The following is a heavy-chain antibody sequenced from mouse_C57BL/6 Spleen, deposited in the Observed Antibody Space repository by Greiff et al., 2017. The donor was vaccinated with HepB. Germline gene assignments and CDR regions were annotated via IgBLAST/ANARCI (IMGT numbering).Heavy chain of an antibody. CDR1: GYAFTNYL. CDR2: INPGSGGT. V-gene: IGHV1-54*01. CDR3: ARQEAYYSNSFAY. Sequence: QVHVKQSGAELVRPGTSVKVSCKASGYAFTNYLIEWVKQRPGQGLEWIGVINPGSGGTNYNEKFKGKATLTADKSSSTAYMQLSSLTSEDSAVYFCARQEAYYSNSFAYWGQGTLVTVSA. J-gene: IGHJ3*01. D-gene: IGHD2-5*01.